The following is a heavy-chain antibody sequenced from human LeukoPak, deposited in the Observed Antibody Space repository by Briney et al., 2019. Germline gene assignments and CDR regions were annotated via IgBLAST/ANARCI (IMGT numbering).Heavy chain of an antibody. V-gene: IGHV3-23*01. Sequence: GGSLRLSCAASGFTFSSYAMSWVRQAPGQGLEWVSVISGSGGSTFYADSVKGRFTISRDNSKNTLSLQMNSLRAEDTAVYYCAKDRARGGATDFDYWGQGTLVTVSS. CDR2: ISGSGGST. D-gene: IGHD1-26*01. CDR1: GFTFSSYA. CDR3: AKDRARGGATDFDY. J-gene: IGHJ4*02.